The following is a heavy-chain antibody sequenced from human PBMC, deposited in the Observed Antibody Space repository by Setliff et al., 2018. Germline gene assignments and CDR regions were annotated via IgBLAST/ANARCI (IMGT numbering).Heavy chain of an antibody. CDR2: INHSGGT. J-gene: IGHJ4*02. CDR1: GGSFSDYY. D-gene: IGHD3-3*01. Sequence: LSLTCTVYGGSFSDYYWGWVRQPPGKGLEWIGEINHSGGTNYIPSLKSRLTISVDTSKNQFSLKLSSVTAADTAMYYCRFWSGYYKNDYWGQGTLVTSPQ. V-gene: IGHV4-34*01. CDR3: RFWSGYYKNDY.